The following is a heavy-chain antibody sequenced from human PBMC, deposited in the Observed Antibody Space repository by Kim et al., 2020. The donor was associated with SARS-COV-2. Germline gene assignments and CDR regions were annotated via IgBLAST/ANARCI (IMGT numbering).Heavy chain of an antibody. J-gene: IGHJ4*02. CDR3: ARAHLGVWFGELPDY. D-gene: IGHD3-10*01. V-gene: IGHV3-74*01. Sequence: GSVKGRCTISRDNAKMALYRQMNSLRAEDTAVYYCARAHLGVWFGELPDYWGQGTLVTVSS.